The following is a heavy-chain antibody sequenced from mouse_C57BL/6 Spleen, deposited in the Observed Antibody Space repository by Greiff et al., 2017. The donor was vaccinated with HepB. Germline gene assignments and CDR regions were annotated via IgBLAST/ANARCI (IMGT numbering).Heavy chain of an antibody. CDR1: GFTFSDYG. J-gene: IGHJ2*01. Sequence: EVQGVESGGGLVKPGGSLKLSCAASGFTFSDYGMHWVRQAPEKGLEWVAYISSGSSTIYYADTVKGRFTISRDNAKNTLFLQMTSLRSEDTAMYYCARLYYYGSRGYFDYWGQGTTLTVSS. V-gene: IGHV5-17*01. CDR2: ISSGSSTI. CDR3: ARLYYYGSRGYFDY. D-gene: IGHD1-1*01.